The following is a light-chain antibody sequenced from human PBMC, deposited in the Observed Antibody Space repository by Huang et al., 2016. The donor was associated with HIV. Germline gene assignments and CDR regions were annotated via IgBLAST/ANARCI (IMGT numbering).Light chain of an antibody. V-gene: IGKV1-39*01. CDR2: GAS. CDR3: QQTYTFPA. CDR1: QTITTY. J-gene: IGKJ1*01. Sequence: IQLTQSPSSLSASVGDRVTITCRASQTITTYLNWYQQKPGKAPHLLIYGASNLQSGVPSRFSGSGSGTDFTLIISGLQPEDFATYYCQQTYTFPAFGRGTKVEIK.